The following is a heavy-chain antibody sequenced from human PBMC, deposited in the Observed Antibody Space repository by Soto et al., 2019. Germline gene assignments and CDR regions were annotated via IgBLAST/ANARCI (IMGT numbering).Heavy chain of an antibody. J-gene: IGHJ4*02. CDR3: ARDSPIGITFRGYDVPDS. V-gene: IGHV1-69*08. Sequence: QVQLVQSGAEVKKPGSSVKVSCKASGGTFSTSTFTWVRQAPGQGLEWMGRTIPLLNVADYAQDFQGRLTITADKSTSTTYIELPSPNTKDKAVHCRARDSPIGITFRGYDVPDSWGQGTLVTVSS. CDR2: TIPLLNVA. CDR1: GGTFSTST. D-gene: IGHD5-12*01.